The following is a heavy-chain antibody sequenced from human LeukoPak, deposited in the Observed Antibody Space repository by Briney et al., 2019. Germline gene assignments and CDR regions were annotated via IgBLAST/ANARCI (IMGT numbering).Heavy chain of an antibody. CDR2: ISYDGSNK. CDR3: ARIGEVVEGYGDPLDY. V-gene: IGHV3-30*04. CDR1: GFTFSSYA. J-gene: IGHJ4*02. Sequence: GGSLRLSCAASGFTFSSYAMHWVRQAPGKGLEWVAVISYDGSNKYYADSVKGRFTISRDNSKNTLYLQMNGLRAEDTAVYYCARIGEVVEGYGDPLDYWGQGTLVTVSS. D-gene: IGHD4-17*01.